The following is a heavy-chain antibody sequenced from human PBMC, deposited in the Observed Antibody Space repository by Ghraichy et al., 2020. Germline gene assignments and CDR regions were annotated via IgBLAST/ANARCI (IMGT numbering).Heavy chain of an antibody. CDR2: IYYSGST. CDR3: ERGIPDSSGYCFFDY. CDR1: GGSISSYY. Sequence: SETLSLTCTVSGGSISSYYWSWIRQPPGKGLERIGYIYYSGSTNYNPSLKSRVTISVGTSKNQFSLKLSSVTAVDTVVYYCERGIPDSSGYCFFDYWGQGSLATVSS. V-gene: IGHV4-59*01. J-gene: IGHJ4*02. D-gene: IGHD3-22*01.